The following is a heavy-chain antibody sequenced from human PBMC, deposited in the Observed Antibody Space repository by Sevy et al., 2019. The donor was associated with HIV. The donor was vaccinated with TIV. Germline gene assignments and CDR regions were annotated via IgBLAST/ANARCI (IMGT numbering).Heavy chain of an antibody. Sequence: ASVKVSCKASGGTFSSYAISEVRQAPGHGLEWVGGIIPIFGTANYAQKFQDRVTFTADKSTSSAYMELSSLRSEDTAVYYFARDGRPQQLVWATAANKRAYYFDYWGQGTLVTVSS. CDR2: IIPIFGTA. CDR3: ARDGRPQQLVWATAANKRAYYFDY. CDR1: GGTFSSYA. J-gene: IGHJ4*02. D-gene: IGHD6-13*01. V-gene: IGHV1-69*06.